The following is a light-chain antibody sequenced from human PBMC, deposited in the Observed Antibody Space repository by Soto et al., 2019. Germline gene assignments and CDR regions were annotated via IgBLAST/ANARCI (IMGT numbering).Light chain of an antibody. Sequence: QSALTQPASVSGSPGQSITISCTGTSSDVGGYSYVSWYQQHPGKTPKLMNYEVSNRPSGVSHRFSGSKSGNTASLTISGVQNEDEADYYCSSFSSSARVVFGGGTKLTVL. CDR3: SSFSSSARVV. CDR1: SSDVGGYSY. J-gene: IGLJ2*01. V-gene: IGLV2-14*01. CDR2: EVS.